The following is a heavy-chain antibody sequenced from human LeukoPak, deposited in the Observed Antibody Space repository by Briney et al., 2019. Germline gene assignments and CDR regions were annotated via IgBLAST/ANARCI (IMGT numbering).Heavy chain of an antibody. Sequence: GGSLRLSCAASGFTFSSYAMCWVRQAPGKGLEWVSAISGSGGSTYYADSVKGRFTISRDNSKNTLYLQMNSLRAEDTAVYYCAKDKRDTAMVTSYYYYGMDVWGQGTTVTVSS. V-gene: IGHV3-23*01. D-gene: IGHD5-18*01. J-gene: IGHJ6*02. CDR3: AKDKRDTAMVTSYYYYGMDV. CDR2: ISGSGGST. CDR1: GFTFSSYA.